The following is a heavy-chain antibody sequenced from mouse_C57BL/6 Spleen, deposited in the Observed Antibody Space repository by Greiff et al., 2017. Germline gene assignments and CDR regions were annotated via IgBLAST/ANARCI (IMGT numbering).Heavy chain of an antibody. J-gene: IGHJ1*03. CDR1: GYTFTSYW. CDR2: IDPSDSYT. D-gene: IGHD1-1*01. Sequence: QVQLQQPGAELVMPGASVKLSCKASGYTFTSYWMHWVKQRPGQGLEWIGEIDPSDSYTNYNQKFKGKSTLTVDKSSSTAYMQLSSLTSEDSAVYYWARKVTTVVPNWYFDVWGTGTTVTVSS. CDR3: ARKVTTVVPNWYFDV. V-gene: IGHV1-69*01.